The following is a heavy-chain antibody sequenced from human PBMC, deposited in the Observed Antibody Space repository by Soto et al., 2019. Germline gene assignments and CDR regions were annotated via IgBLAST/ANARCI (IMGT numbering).Heavy chain of an antibody. J-gene: IGHJ4*02. CDR3: AISNTAMVPRFDY. CDR1: GGAIGSYY. D-gene: IGHD5-18*01. Sequence: SETLSLTFAVSGGAIGSYYWHWVGHRPGKGLEWIGYIYYSGSTNYNPSLKSRVTISGDTSRNQFSLKLSSVTAADTALYYCAISNTAMVPRFDYWGQGTLVTVS. V-gene: IGHV4-59*08. CDR2: IYYSGST.